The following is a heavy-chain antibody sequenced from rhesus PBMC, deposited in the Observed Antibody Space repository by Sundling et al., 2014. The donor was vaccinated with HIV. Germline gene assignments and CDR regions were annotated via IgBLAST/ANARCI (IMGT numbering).Heavy chain of an antibody. CDR3: ASEITTNDAFDF. CDR2: IYGNTGSN. J-gene: IGHJ3*01. Sequence: QVQLQESGPGLVKTSETLSLTCAVSGGSISSTNWWNWIRQPPGKGLEWIANIYGNTGSNSLNPSLKSRVTLSLDTSTNRFSLKLTSVTAADTAVYYCASEITTNDAFDFWGQGLRVTVSS. CDR1: GGSISSTNW. D-gene: IGHD4-11*01. V-gene: IGHV4-65*02.